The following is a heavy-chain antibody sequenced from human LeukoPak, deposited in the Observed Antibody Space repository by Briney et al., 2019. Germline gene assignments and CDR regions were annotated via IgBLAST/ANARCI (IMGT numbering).Heavy chain of an antibody. V-gene: IGHV4-34*01. CDR2: INHSGST. CDR3: ARQDRVDYDSIPFDY. Sequence: SETLSLTCAVYGGSFSGYYWSWIRQPPGKGLEWIGEINHSGSTNYNPSLKSRVTISVDTSKNQFSLKLSSVTAADTAVYYCARQDRVDYDSIPFDYWGRGTLVTVSS. D-gene: IGHD3-22*01. J-gene: IGHJ4*02. CDR1: GGSFSGYY.